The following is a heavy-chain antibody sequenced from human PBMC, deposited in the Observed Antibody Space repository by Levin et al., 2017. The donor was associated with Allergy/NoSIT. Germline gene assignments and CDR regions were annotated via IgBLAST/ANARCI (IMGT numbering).Heavy chain of an antibody. CDR1: GFTFSSYG. D-gene: IGHD2-21*02. V-gene: IGHV3-30*03. Sequence: GGSLRLSCAASGFTFSSYGMHWVRQAPGKGLEWVAVISYDGSNKYYADSVKGRFTISRDNSKNTLYLQMNSLRAEDTAVYYCTVTHEGFDYWGQGTLVTVSS. J-gene: IGHJ4*02. CDR3: TVTHEGFDY. CDR2: ISYDGSNK.